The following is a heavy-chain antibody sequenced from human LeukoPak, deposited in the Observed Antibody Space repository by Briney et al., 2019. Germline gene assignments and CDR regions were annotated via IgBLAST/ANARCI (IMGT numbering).Heavy chain of an antibody. J-gene: IGHJ4*02. CDR1: GYTFTGYY. CDR3: ARVLEPYCSSTSCLDHFDY. D-gene: IGHD2-2*01. V-gene: IGHV1-2*02. CDR2: INPNSGGT. Sequence: GASVKVSCKASGYTFTGYYMHWVRQAPGQGLEWMGWINPNSGGTNYAQKFQGRVTMTRDTSINTAYMELSRLRSDDTAVYYCARVLEPYCSSTSCLDHFDYWGQGTLVTVSS.